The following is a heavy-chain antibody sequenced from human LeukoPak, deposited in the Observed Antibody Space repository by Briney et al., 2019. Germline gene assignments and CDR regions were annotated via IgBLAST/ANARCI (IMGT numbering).Heavy chain of an antibody. D-gene: IGHD2-8*02. CDR1: GGSFSGYY. J-gene: IGHJ3*02. V-gene: IGHV4-34*01. Sequence: SETLSLTCAVYGGSFSGYYWSWIRQPPGKGLEWIGEINHSGSTNYNPSLKSRVTISVDTSKNQFSLKLSTVTVADTAVYYWARRSGTGYPGAFDIWGQGTMVTVSS. CDR3: ARRSGTGYPGAFDI. CDR2: INHSGST.